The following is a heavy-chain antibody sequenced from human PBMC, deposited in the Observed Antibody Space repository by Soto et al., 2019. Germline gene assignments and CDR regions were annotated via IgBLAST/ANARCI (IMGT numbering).Heavy chain of an antibody. V-gene: IGHV3-11*05. D-gene: IGHD2-15*01. CDR2: ISSSSSYT. CDR3: ARGYGSGGSCYDGPARI. Sequence: QVQLVESGGGLVKPGGSLRLSCAASGFTFSDYYMSWIRQAPGKGLEWVSYISSSSSYTNYADSVKGRFTISRDNAKNSLYLQMNSLRAEDTAVYYCARGYGSGGSCYDGPARIWGQGTMVTVSS. CDR1: GFTFSDYY. J-gene: IGHJ3*02.